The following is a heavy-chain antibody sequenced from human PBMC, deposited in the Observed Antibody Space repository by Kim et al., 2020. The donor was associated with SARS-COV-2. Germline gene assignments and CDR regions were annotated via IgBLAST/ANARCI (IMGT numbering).Heavy chain of an antibody. J-gene: IGHJ4*02. CDR3: ARGVGPFFDY. Sequence: GYAQKFKGRVTMTMNPSVSTAYMELASLTSDDTAVYFCARGVGPFFDYWGQGTLITVSS. D-gene: IGHD3-16*01. V-gene: IGHV1-8*01.